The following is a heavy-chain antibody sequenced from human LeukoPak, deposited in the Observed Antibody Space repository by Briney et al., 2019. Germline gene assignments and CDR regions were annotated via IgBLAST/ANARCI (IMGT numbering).Heavy chain of an antibody. D-gene: IGHD3-22*01. CDR2: IYYSGST. V-gene: IGHV4-39*02. Sequence: SETLSLTCTVSGGSISSSSYYWGWIRQPPGKGLEWIGSIYYSGSTYYNPSLKSRVTISVDTSKNQFSLKLSSVTAADTAVYYCARDARGDYYDSSGYSDDVFDYWGQGTLVTVSS. J-gene: IGHJ4*02. CDR3: ARDARGDYYDSSGYSDDVFDY. CDR1: GGSISSSSYY.